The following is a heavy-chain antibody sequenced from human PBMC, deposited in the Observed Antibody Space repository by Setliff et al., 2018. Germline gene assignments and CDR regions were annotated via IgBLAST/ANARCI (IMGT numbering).Heavy chain of an antibody. CDR3: ARGGYSRGPPVYYFDY. Sequence: PSETLSLTCAVSGGSISSRNWWNWVRQPPGKGRWWIWEIYHRGSTNNNPSIKSRVTISVDKSKNQFSMRLSPVTAADTAVYYCARGGYSRGPPVYYFDYWGQGTLVTV. V-gene: IGHV4-4*02. CDR1: GGSISSRNW. J-gene: IGHJ4*02. CDR2: IYHRGST. D-gene: IGHD5-12*01.